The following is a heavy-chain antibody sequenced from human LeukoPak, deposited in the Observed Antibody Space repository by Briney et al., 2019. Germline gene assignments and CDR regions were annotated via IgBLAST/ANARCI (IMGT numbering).Heavy chain of an antibody. CDR3: ASCPSNYDLYYFDY. J-gene: IGHJ4*02. Sequence: ASVKVSCKASGYTFTGYYMHWVRQAPGQGLEWMGWINPNSGGTNYAQKFQGRVTMTRDTSISTAYMELSRLRSDDTAVYYCASCPSNYDLYYFDYWGQGTLVTVSS. D-gene: IGHD3-22*01. CDR1: GYTFTGYY. V-gene: IGHV1-2*02. CDR2: INPNSGGT.